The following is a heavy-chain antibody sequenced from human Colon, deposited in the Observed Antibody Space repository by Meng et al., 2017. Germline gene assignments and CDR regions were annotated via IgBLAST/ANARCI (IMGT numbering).Heavy chain of an antibody. CDR2: IYHSGST. Sequence: QVQPQESGPGLVKPSGTLSLTCAVSGDYIRSSNWWSWVRQPPGRGLEWIGEIYHSGSTNYNPSLKNRVSMTVDKSNNEFSLTLSSVTAADTAFYYCARVIYASGNMAHLDYWGQGTLVTASS. CDR3: ARVIYASGNMAHLDY. CDR1: GDYIRSSNW. J-gene: IGHJ4*02. D-gene: IGHD3-10*01. V-gene: IGHV4-4*02.